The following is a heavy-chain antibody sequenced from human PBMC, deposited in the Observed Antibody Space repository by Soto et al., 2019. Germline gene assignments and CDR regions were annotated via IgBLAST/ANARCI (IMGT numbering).Heavy chain of an antibody. J-gene: IGHJ6*02. Sequence: PGGSLRLSCAVSGFTFTGHNFNWVRQAPGKGLEWISSISRSGTRIFYADSVKGRFTISRDDDNNSLYLQMNSLRVEDTAVYFCARELLSTSWSYSETYYYGMDVWGQGTTVTVSS. V-gene: IGHV3-21*06. CDR2: ISRSGTRI. CDR3: ARELLSTSWSYSETYYYGMDV. D-gene: IGHD6-13*01. CDR1: GFTFTGHN.